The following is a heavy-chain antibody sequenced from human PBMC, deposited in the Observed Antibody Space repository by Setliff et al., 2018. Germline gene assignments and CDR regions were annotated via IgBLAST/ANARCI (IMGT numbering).Heavy chain of an antibody. Sequence: ASVKVSCKASGYTFSNYVITWVRQAPGQGLEWMGWISAYTGNTKFAQKFQGRVTMTTDTSTSTAYLELRSLTSDDTAVYYCSKLVRYCTTTACQGASGVEYWGQGTLVTVSS. CDR2: ISAYTGNT. CDR3: SKLVRYCTTTACQGASGVEY. D-gene: IGHD2-8*01. CDR1: GYTFSNYV. J-gene: IGHJ4*02. V-gene: IGHV1-18*01.